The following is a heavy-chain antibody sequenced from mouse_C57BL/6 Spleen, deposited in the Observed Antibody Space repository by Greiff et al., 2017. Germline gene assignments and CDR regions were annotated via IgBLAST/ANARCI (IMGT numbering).Heavy chain of an antibody. CDR1: GYAIRGYW. D-gene: IGHD4-1*01. V-gene: IGHV1-80*01. J-gene: IGHJ2*01. Sequence: QVQLQQSGAELVKPGASVKISCTASGYAIRGYWMNWVKQRPGKGLEWIGRIYPGDGDTNYDGKFKGKATMTADTSSSTAYMQLSSLTSADAAVYFCARSKAGWDGFAYWGQGTTLTVSS. CDR3: ARSKAGWDGFAY. CDR2: IYPGDGDT.